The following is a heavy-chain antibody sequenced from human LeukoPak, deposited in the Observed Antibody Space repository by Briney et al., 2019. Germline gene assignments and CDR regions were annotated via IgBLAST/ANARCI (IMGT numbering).Heavy chain of an antibody. Sequence: GASVKVSCKASGYTFTSYYMHWVRQAPGQGLEWMGIMNPSGGSISYAQKFQGRVTMTRDTSTSTVYMELSSLRSEDTAVYYCARESSIAAAGRDYFDYWGQGTLVTVSS. CDR2: MNPSGGSI. CDR3: ARESSIAAAGRDYFDY. J-gene: IGHJ4*02. CDR1: GYTFTSYY. V-gene: IGHV1-46*01. D-gene: IGHD6-13*01.